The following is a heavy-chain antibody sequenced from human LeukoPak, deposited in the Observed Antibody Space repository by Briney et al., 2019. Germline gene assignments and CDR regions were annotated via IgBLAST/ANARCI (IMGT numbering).Heavy chain of an antibody. CDR3: ARVRDVTGLLY. V-gene: IGHV1-2*02. D-gene: IGHD1-14*01. CDR2: INPKSGDT. Sequence: ASVKVSCKASGYTFTDYFLHWVRQAPGRGLEWMAWINPKSGDTKYTQNLQGRVTVPRDTSISTLSMELSRLISDDTAVYYCARVRDVTGLLYWGQGTLVTVSS. CDR1: GYTFTDYF. J-gene: IGHJ4*02.